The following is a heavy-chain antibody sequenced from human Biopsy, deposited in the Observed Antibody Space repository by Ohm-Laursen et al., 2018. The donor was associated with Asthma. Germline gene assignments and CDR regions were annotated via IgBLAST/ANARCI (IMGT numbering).Heavy chain of an antibody. CDR1: GFILSNYD. D-gene: IGHD1-26*01. V-gene: IGHV3-30*18. J-gene: IGHJ4*02. Sequence: SLRLSCAASGFILSNYDMHWVRQAPGKGLEWVAVLSYNGNNKYYADSVRGRFTISRDNSENTLHLEVNSLRVEDTAVYYCPKDVFPGWELRRGPDYWGQGTLVTVSS. CDR3: PKDVFPGWELRRGPDY. CDR2: LSYNGNNK.